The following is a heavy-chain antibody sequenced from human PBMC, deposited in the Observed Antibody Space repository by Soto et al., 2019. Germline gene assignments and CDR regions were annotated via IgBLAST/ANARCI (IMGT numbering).Heavy chain of an antibody. CDR1: GFTFSSYA. J-gene: IGHJ3*02. D-gene: IGHD2-21*02. CDR2: ISGSGGST. Sequence: GGSLRLSCAASGFTFSSYAMSWVRQAPGKGLEWVSAISGSGGSTYYADSVKGRFTISRDNSKNTLYLQMNSLRAEDTAVYYCAKVPFCGGDCYSGAFDIWGQGTMVTVSS. CDR3: AKVPFCGGDCYSGAFDI. V-gene: IGHV3-23*01.